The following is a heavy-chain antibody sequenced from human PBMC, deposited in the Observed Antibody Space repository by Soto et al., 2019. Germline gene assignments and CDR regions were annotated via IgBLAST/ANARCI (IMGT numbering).Heavy chain of an antibody. J-gene: IGHJ6*02. CDR2: IYYSGST. Sequence: SVTLPLTGILSAGSISISSYHWGLFRQPPGKGLEWIGSIYYSGSTYYNPSLKSRVTISVDTSKNQFSLKLSSVTAADTAVYYCARHISYYYYGMDVWGQGTTVT. CDR3: ARHISYYYYGMDV. CDR1: AGSISISSYH. V-gene: IGHV4-39*01. D-gene: IGHD1-20*01.